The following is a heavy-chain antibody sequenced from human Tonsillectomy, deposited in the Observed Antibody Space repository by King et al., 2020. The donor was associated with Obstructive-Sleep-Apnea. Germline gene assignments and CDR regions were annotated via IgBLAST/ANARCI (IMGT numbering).Heavy chain of an antibody. Sequence: QVQLQESGPGLVKSSETLSLTCTVSGGSISSYYWSWIRQPPGKGLEWIGYVYYGGSTNYNPSLKSRVTISMDTSKNRFSLKLSSGTAADTAMYYCARILYHYGMDVWGQGTTVTVSS. D-gene: IGHD2/OR15-2a*01. V-gene: IGHV4-59*01. CDR1: GGSISSYY. CDR2: VYYGGST. CDR3: ARILYHYGMDV. J-gene: IGHJ6*02.